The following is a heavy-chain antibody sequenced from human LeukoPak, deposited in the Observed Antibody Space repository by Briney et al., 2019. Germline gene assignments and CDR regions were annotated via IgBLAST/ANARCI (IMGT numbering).Heavy chain of an antibody. D-gene: IGHD2-15*01. J-gene: IGHJ4*02. V-gene: IGHV3-48*01. CDR3: ATGLKDCSGGSCYFGHNEDH. CDR2: ISSSSSTI. Sequence: PGGSLRLSCAASGFTFSSYSMNWVRQAPGKGLEWVSYISSSSSTIYYADSVKGRFTISRDNAKNSLYLQMNSPRAEDTAVYYCATGLKDCSGGSCYFGHNEDHWGQGTLVTVSS. CDR1: GFTFSSYS.